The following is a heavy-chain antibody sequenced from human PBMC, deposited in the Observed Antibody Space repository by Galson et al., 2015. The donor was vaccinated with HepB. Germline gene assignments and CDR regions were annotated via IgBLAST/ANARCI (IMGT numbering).Heavy chain of an antibody. V-gene: IGHV1-3*01. J-gene: IGHJ4*02. CDR3: ARDGGSSWGDY. CDR2: INAGNGNT. D-gene: IGHD6-13*01. Sequence: SVKVSCKASGYTFTNYAMHWVRQAPGQRLEWMGWINAGNGNTKYSQKFQGRVTFTRDTSATTAYMELRRLRSDDTAVYYCARDGGSSWGDYWGQGTLVTVSS. CDR1: GYTFTNYA.